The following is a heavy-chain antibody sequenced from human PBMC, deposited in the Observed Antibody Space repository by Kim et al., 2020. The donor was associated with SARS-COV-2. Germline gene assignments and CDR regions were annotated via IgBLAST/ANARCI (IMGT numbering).Heavy chain of an antibody. V-gene: IGHV4-59*01. CDR3: ARRFDP. CDR1: GGSISSYY. CDR2: IYYSGST. J-gene: IGHJ5*02. Sequence: SETLSLTCTVSGGSISSYYWSWIRQPPGKGLEYIGYIYYSGSTNYNPSLKSRVTISVDTSKNQFSLKLSSVTAADTAVYYCARRFDPWRQGTLVTVSS.